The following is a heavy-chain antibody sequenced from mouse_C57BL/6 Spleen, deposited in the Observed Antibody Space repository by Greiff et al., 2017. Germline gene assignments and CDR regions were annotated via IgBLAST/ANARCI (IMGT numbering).Heavy chain of an antibody. CDR3: SRWGPYGNYKSFDY. V-gene: IGHV1-85*01. CDR1: GYTFTSYD. CDR2: IYPRDGST. D-gene: IGHD2-1*01. Sequence: QVQLQQSGPELVKPGASVKLSCKASGYTFTSYDINWVKQRPGQGLEWIGWIYPRDGSTKYNEKFKGKATLTVDTSSSTAYMELHSLTSEDSAVYFCSRWGPYGNYKSFDYWGQGTTLTVSS. J-gene: IGHJ2*01.